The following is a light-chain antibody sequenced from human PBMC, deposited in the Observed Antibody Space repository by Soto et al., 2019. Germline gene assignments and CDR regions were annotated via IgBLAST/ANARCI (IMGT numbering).Light chain of an antibody. CDR2: EGS. V-gene: IGLV2-23*01. CDR1: SSDVGSYNL. J-gene: IGLJ3*02. CDR3: CSYAGSSGWV. Sequence: QSALTQPASVSGSPGQSITISCTGTSSDVGSYNLVSWYQQHPGKAPKLMIYEGSKRPSRVSNRFSGSKSGNTASLTISGLQAEDEADYYCCSYAGSSGWVFGGGTKLTVL.